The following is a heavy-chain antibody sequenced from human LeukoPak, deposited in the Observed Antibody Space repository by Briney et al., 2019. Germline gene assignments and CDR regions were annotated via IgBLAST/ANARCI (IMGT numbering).Heavy chain of an antibody. Sequence: PGGSLRLSCAASGFTFGNYWMTWVRQAPGKGLEWVAHIQQDGSEKYYVDSVKGRFTISRDNAKNSLYLQMSSLRVEDTAVYYCARDSRTGGSGSYLYYFDYWGQGTLVTVSS. CDR1: GFTFGNYW. J-gene: IGHJ4*02. D-gene: IGHD3-10*01. V-gene: IGHV3-7*01. CDR2: IQQDGSEK. CDR3: ARDSRTGGSGSYLYYFDY.